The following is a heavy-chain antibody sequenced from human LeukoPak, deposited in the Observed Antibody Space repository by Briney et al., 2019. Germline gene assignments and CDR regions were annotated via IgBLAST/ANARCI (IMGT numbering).Heavy chain of an antibody. J-gene: IGHJ3*02. Sequence: GGSLRLSCAASGFTFSSDGMHWVHQAPGKGLEWVAVIWYDGSNKYYADSVKGRFTISRDNSKNTLYLQMNSLRAEDTAVYYCARDSIVGATTFPHIWGQGTMVTVSS. CDR3: ARDSIVGATTFPHI. V-gene: IGHV3-33*01. CDR2: IWYDGSNK. D-gene: IGHD1-26*01. CDR1: GFTFSSDG.